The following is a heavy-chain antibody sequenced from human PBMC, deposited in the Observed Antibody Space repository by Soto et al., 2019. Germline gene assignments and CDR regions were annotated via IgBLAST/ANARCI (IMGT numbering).Heavy chain of an antibody. J-gene: IGHJ3*02. CDR3: ARIEYAMPLSWAFDI. D-gene: IGHD2-2*01. CDR2: ISSSSSYI. Sequence: PGGSLRLSCAASGFTFSSYSMNWVRQAPGKGLEWVSSISSSSSYIYYADSVKGRFTISRDNAKNSLYLQMNSLRAEDTAVYYCARIEYAMPLSWAFDIWGQGTMVTVSS. V-gene: IGHV3-21*01. CDR1: GFTFSSYS.